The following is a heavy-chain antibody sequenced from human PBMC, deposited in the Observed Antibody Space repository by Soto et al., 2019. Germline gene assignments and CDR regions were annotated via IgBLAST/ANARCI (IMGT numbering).Heavy chain of an antibody. CDR3: ARFRGSYHRGLAY. J-gene: IGHJ4*02. CDR1: GFTFSDHY. D-gene: IGHD1-26*01. V-gene: IGHV3-72*01. Sequence: EVQLVESGGGLVQPGGSLRLSCAASGFTFSDHYMDWVRQAPGKGLEWVGRSRNKANSYSTEYAASVKGRFTISRDDSKNSLYLQMNSLKPEDTAVYYWARFRGSYHRGLAYWGQGTLVTSPQ. CDR2: SRNKANSYST.